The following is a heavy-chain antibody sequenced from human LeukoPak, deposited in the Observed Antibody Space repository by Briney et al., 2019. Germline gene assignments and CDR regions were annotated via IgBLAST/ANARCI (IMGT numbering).Heavy chain of an antibody. Sequence: PGGSLRLSCAASGFTFDDYAMHWVRQAPGKGLEWVSGISWNSGSIGYADSVKGRFTISRDNAKNSLYPQMNSLRAEDMALYYCAKSAAAGYYFDYWGQGTLVTVSS. V-gene: IGHV3-9*03. J-gene: IGHJ4*02. CDR3: AKSAAAGYYFDY. CDR1: GFTFDDYA. D-gene: IGHD6-13*01. CDR2: ISWNSGSI.